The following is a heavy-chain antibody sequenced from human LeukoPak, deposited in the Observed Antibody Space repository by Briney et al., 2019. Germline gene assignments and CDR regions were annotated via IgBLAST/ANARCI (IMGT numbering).Heavy chain of an antibody. J-gene: IGHJ4*02. CDR2: IYPGDSET. Sequence: GESLKISCKGFGYSFTSYWIGWVRQMPGKGLEWMGIIYPGDSETRYSPSFQGQVTISADKSLNTAYLRWSSLKASDTALYYCARHVSGASYYFDYWGQETLVTVSS. CDR1: GYSFTSYW. D-gene: IGHD3-16*01. CDR3: ARHVSGASYYFDY. V-gene: IGHV5-51*01.